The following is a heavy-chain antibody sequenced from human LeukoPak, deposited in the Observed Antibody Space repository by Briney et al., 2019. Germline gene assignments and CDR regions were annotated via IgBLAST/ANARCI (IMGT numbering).Heavy chain of an antibody. D-gene: IGHD3-9*01. Sequence: SETLSLTCTVSGASLSSYSWSWIRQPPRKGLEWIGNIYKNGSTNYTPSLKSRVTISIDTSKNQFSLRLSSVTAADTAVYYCARLDYDILTGSAYFFDYWGQGPLVTVSS. CDR2: IYKNGST. V-gene: IGHV4-59*08. CDR3: ARLDYDILTGSAYFFDY. CDR1: GASLSSYS. J-gene: IGHJ4*02.